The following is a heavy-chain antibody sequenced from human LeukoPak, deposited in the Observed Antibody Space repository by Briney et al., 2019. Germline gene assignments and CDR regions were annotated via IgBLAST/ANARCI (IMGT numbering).Heavy chain of an antibody. CDR3: AKDPGIAAAGTYTWFDY. V-gene: IGHV3-23*01. J-gene: IGHJ4*02. CDR2: ISGSGGST. D-gene: IGHD6-13*01. CDR1: GFTFSSYA. Sequence: GGSLRLSCAASGFTFSSYAMSWVCQAPGKGLEWVSAISGSGGSTYYADSVKGRFTISRDNSKNTLYLQMNSLRAEDTAVYYCAKDPGIAAAGTYTWFDYWGQGTLVTVSA.